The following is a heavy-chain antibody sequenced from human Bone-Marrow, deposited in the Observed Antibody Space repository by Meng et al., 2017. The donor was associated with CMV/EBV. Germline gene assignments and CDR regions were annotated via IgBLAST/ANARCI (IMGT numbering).Heavy chain of an antibody. CDR3: ARGRGLGVVVAAMHY. J-gene: IGHJ4*02. Sequence: QGRLVECGGEGKKAGSSVQGSCKAFGGTLSSYVISWLRQAPGQGLEWMGGIIPIFGTENYAQKFQGRVTITADESTSTAYMELSSLRSEDTAVYYCARGRGLGVVVAAMHYWGQGTLVTVSS. D-gene: IGHD2-15*01. CDR2: IIPIFGTE. V-gene: IGHV1-69*01. CDR1: GGTLSSYV.